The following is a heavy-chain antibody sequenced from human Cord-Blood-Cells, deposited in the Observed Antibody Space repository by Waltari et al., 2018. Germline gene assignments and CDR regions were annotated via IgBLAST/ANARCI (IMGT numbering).Heavy chain of an antibody. J-gene: IGHJ6*02. CDR3: ARDRHYCSGGSCYQDYYYYGMDV. CDR1: GGTFSSYA. CDR2: IIPIFGTA. V-gene: IGHV1-69*06. D-gene: IGHD2-15*01. Sequence: QVQLVQSGAEVKKPGSSVKVSCKASGGTFSSYAISWVRQAPGQGLEWMGGIIPIFGTANNAKKVQGRVTITADKSTSTAYMELSSLRSEDTAVYYCARDRHYCSGGSCYQDYYYYGMDVWGQGTTVTVSS.